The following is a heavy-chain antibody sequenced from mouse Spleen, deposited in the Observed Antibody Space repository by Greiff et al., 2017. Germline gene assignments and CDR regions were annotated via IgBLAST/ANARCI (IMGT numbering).Heavy chain of an antibody. V-gene: IGHV1-82*01. CDR1: GYAFSSSW. Sequence: QVQLQQSGPELVKPGASVKISCKASGYAFSSSWMNWVKQRPGKGLEWIGRIYPGDGDTNYNGKFKGKATLTADKSSSTAYMQLSSLTSEDSAVYFCARSGLYYGNYVEAMDYWGQGTSVTVSS. J-gene: IGHJ4*01. CDR3: ARSGLYYGNYVEAMDY. D-gene: IGHD2-1*01. CDR2: IYPGDGDT.